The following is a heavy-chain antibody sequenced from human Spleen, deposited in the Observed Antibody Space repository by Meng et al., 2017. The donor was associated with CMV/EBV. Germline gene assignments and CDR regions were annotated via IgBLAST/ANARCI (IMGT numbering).Heavy chain of an antibody. V-gene: IGHV1-2*02. D-gene: IGHD3-22*01. CDR1: GYTFTGYY. Sequence: ASVKVSCKASGYTFTGYYMHWVRQAPGQGLEWTGWINPNSGGTNYAQKFQGRVTMTRETSITTAYMELSRVTSDGTAVYYCARAAYYYDSSGNPRFSSFDYWGQGTLVTVSS. J-gene: IGHJ4*02. CDR2: INPNSGGT. CDR3: ARAAYYYDSSGNPRFSSFDY.